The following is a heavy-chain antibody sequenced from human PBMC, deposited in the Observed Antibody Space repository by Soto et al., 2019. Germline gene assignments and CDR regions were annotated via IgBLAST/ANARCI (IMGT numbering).Heavy chain of an antibody. Sequence: QVQLVQSGAEVKKPGSSVKVSCKASGGTFSSYTISWVRQAPGQGLEWMGRIIPILGIANYAQKFQGRVTIXXDXSXXTAYMELSSLRSEDTAVYYCARGGKGIAVAGYFDYWGQGTLVTVSS. CDR3: ARGGKGIAVAGYFDY. D-gene: IGHD6-19*01. CDR1: GGTFSSYT. J-gene: IGHJ4*02. CDR2: IIPILGIA. V-gene: IGHV1-69*02.